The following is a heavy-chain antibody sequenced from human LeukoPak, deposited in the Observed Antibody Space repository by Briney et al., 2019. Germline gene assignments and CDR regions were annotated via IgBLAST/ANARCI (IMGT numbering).Heavy chain of an antibody. CDR1: GGSISSSSYY. CDR2: IYYSGST. D-gene: IGHD3-22*01. CDR3: ARARYYYDSSGYHNWFDP. V-gene: IGHV4-39*07. Sequence: PSETLSLTCTVSGGSISSSSYYWGWIRQPPGKGLEWIGSIYYSGSTYYNPSFKSRVTISVDTSKNQFSLKLSSVTAADTAVYYCARARYYYDSSGYHNWFDPWGQGTLVTVSS. J-gene: IGHJ5*02.